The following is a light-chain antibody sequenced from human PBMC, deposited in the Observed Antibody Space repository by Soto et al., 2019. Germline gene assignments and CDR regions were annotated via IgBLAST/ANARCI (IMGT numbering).Light chain of an antibody. J-gene: IGLJ1*01. V-gene: IGLV1-44*01. CDR1: SSNIGSNT. CDR2: SNN. CDR3: AAWDDSLNGPWV. Sequence: QSVLTQPPSASGTPGQRVTISCSGSSSNIGSNTVNWYQQLPGTAPKLLIYSNNQRPSGVPDRFSGSKSGTSASLAISGLQSEDEADYYCAAWDDSLNGPWVFGIGTKLTVL.